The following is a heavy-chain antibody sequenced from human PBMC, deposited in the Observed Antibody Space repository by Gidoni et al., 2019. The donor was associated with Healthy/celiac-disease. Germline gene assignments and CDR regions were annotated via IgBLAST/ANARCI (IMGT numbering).Heavy chain of an antibody. V-gene: IGHV4-34*01. CDR3: AGGNKGEAGSRGIGNFDY. Sequence: QVQLQQWGAGLLKPSETLSLTCAVYGGSFSGYYWSWIRQPPGKGLEWIGENNHRGSTNYNPSLKSRGTISVDASTNQFSLKLSSVTAADTAVYYCAGGNKGEAGSRGIGNFDYWGQGTLVTVSS. D-gene: IGHD2-2*01. CDR2: NNHRGST. CDR1: GGSFSGYY. J-gene: IGHJ4*02.